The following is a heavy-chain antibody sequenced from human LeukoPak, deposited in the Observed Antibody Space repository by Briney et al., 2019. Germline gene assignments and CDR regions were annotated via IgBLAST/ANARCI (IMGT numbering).Heavy chain of an antibody. Sequence: SQTLSLTCTVSRGSISSGSYYWSWIRQPAGKGLEWIGRIYTSGSTNYNPSLKSRVTISVDTSKNQFSLKLSSVTAADTAVYYCARGLWELPDYWGQGTLVTVSS. CDR3: ARGLWELPDY. J-gene: IGHJ4*02. CDR2: IYTSGST. D-gene: IGHD1-26*01. CDR1: RGSISSGSYY. V-gene: IGHV4-61*02.